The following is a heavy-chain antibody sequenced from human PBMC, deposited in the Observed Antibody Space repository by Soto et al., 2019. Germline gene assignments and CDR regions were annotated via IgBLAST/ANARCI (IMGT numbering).Heavy chain of an antibody. CDR1: GGTFSSYT. D-gene: IGHD5-12*01. CDR3: ALDSGYDYRDYYYYMDV. J-gene: IGHJ6*03. Sequence: ASVKVACKASGGTFSSYTISWVRQAPGQGLEWMGRIIPILGIANYAQKFQGRVTITADKSTSTAYMELSSLRSEDTAVYYCALDSGYDYRDYYYYMDVWGKGTTVTVSS. CDR2: IIPILGIA. V-gene: IGHV1-69*02.